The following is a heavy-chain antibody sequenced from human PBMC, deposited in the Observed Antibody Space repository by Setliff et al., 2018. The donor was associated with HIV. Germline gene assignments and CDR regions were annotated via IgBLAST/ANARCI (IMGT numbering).Heavy chain of an antibody. D-gene: IGHD1-7*01. CDR3: ARGTHYYYYYMDV. CDR1: GGSISSGSYY. V-gene: IGHV4-61*09. J-gene: IGHJ6*03. CDR2: IYTSGGT. Sequence: PSETLSLTCTVSGGSISSGSYYWSWIRQPAGKGLEWIGHIYTSGGTNYNPSLKSRVTTSVGTSKNQFSLKLSSVTAADTAVYFCARGTHYYYYYMDVWGKGTTVTVSS.